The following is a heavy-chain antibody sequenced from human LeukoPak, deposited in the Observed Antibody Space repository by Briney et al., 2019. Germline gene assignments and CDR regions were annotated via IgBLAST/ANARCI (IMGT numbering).Heavy chain of an antibody. Sequence: SETLSLTCLVSGDSISTSSYYWGWIRQPPGKGLEWIASIHHNWNTYYNPSLKSRVIVSLDKSKNQFSLILRSVTAADTAVHYCATDRGYYDTIGYTYNWFDPWGQGTLVTVSS. CDR1: GDSISTSSYY. CDR2: IHHNWNT. D-gene: IGHD3-22*01. J-gene: IGHJ5*02. CDR3: ATDRGYYDTIGYTYNWFDP. V-gene: IGHV4-39*07.